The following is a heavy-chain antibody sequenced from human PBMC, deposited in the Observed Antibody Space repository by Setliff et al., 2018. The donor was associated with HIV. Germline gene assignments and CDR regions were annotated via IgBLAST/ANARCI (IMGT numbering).Heavy chain of an antibody. Sequence: HPGGSLRLSCAASGFTFSTYAMNWVRQAPGKGLEWVSDISGSGGSTYYADSVKGRFTISRDNPNNLLYLQMDSLRGEDTAVYYCAREGVHHNFWSGYTYYYGLDVWGQGTTVTVSS. J-gene: IGHJ3*01. CDR2: ISGSGGST. CDR3: AREGVHHNFWSGYTYYYGLDV. V-gene: IGHV3-23*01. D-gene: IGHD3-3*01. CDR1: GFTFSTYA.